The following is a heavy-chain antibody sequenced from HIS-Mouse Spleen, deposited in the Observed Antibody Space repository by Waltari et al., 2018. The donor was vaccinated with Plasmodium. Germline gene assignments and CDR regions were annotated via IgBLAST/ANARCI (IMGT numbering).Heavy chain of an antibody. Sequence: QVQLVESGGGVVQPGRSLRLSFAASGFLFSSYGMHWVRQAPGKGLEWVAVISYDGSNKYYADSVKGRFTISRDNSKNTLYLQMNSLRAEDTAVYYCAKDRRSSSWYVDYWGQGTLVTVSS. CDR3: AKDRRSSSWYVDY. CDR1: GFLFSSYG. CDR2: ISYDGSNK. J-gene: IGHJ4*02. V-gene: IGHV3-30*18. D-gene: IGHD6-13*01.